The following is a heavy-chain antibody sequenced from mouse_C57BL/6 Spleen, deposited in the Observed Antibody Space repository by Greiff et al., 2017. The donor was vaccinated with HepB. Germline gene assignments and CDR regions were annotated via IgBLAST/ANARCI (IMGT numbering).Heavy chain of an antibody. CDR1: GYSITSGYY. J-gene: IGHJ2*01. V-gene: IGHV3-6*01. Sequence: DVQLQESGPGLVKPSQSLSLTCSVTGYSITSGYYWNWIRQFPGNKLEWMGYISYDGSNNYNPSLKNRISITRDTSKNQFFLKLNSVTNEDTATYYCASERIYYYGSSYGYFDYWGQGTTLTVSS. CDR3: ASERIYYYGSSYGYFDY. D-gene: IGHD1-1*01. CDR2: ISYDGSN.